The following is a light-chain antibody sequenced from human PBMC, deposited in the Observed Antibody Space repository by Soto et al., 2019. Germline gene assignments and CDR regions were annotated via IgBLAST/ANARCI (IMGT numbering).Light chain of an antibody. Sequence: EIVLTHSPDTLSLSPGERATLSCRASLTVRDNYLAWYQQKPGQAPRLLILGESTRTTGTPARFSGSGSGTDFTLTISSLQSEDFAVYYCQQYNNWPLTVGGGTKVDIK. CDR2: GES. CDR3: QQYNNWPLT. J-gene: IGKJ4*01. CDR1: LTVRDNY. V-gene: IGKV3D-15*01.